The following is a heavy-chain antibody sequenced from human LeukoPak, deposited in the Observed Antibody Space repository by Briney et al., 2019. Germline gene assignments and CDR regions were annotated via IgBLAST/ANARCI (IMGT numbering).Heavy chain of an antibody. CDR2: ISSTVITT. CDR3: VRSVYNWNDVDY. J-gene: IGHJ4*02. V-gene: IGHV3-11*01. CDR1: GFTFSDYY. Sequence: GGSLRLSCAASGFTFSDYYMSWIRQAPGKGLEWVSYISSTVITTYYADSVKGRFTISRDNAKNSLYLQMNSLRAEDTAVYYCVRSVYNWNDVDYWGQGTLATVSS. D-gene: IGHD1-20*01.